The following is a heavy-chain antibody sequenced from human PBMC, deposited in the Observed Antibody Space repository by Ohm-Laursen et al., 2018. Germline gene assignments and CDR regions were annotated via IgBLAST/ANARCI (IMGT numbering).Heavy chain of an antibody. J-gene: IGHJ4*02. CDR1: GITFSSYG. CDR3: ARGGGGSYLRLVDY. Sequence: SLRLSCAAPGITFSSYGMHWVRQAPGKGLEWVAVISYDGSNKYYADSVKGRFTISRDNSKNTLYLQMNSLRAEDTAVYYCARGGGGSYLRLVDYWGQGTLVTVSS. D-gene: IGHD1-26*01. V-gene: IGHV3-30*03. CDR2: ISYDGSNK.